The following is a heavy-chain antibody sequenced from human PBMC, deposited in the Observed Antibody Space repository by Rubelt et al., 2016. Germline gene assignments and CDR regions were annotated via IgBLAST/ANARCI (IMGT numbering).Heavy chain of an antibody. CDR2: LYWADDQ. J-gene: IGHJ4*02. Sequence: ITLQESGPTLVKPTQPLTLTCTFSGFSLSTSGVGVGWIRQPPGKALEWLAILYWADDQSYRPSLQNRLTITKDSSKNQVVLTMHNLDPVDTATYYCAHRRTAEAWPCLSFDYWGQGTLVTVSS. V-gene: IGHV2-5*02. CDR1: GFSLSTSGVG. CDR3: AHRRTAEAWPCLSFDY.